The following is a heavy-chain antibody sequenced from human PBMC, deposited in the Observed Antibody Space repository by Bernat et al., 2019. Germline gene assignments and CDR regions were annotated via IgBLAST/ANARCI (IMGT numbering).Heavy chain of an antibody. D-gene: IGHD5-18*01. CDR3: ASGAPGYSYGHYYFDY. J-gene: IGHJ4*02. CDR1: GFTFSSYS. CDR2: ISSSISYI. Sequence: EVQLVESGGGLVKPGGSLRLSCAASGFTFSSYSMNWVRQAPGKGLEWVSSISSSISYIYYADSVKGRFTISRDNAKNSLYLQMNSLRAEDTAVYYCASGAPGYSYGHYYFDYWGQGTLVTVSS. V-gene: IGHV3-21*01.